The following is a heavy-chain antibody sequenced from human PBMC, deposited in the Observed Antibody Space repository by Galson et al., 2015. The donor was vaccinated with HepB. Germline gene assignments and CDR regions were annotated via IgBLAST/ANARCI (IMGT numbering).Heavy chain of an antibody. CDR1: GFTVSSNY. D-gene: IGHD2-15*01. Sequence: LRLSCAASGFTVSSNYMSWVRQAPGKGLEWVSVIYSGGSTYYADSVKGRFTISRDNSKNTLYLQMNSLRAEDTAVYYCAREARISGSYYMDVWGKGTTVTVSS. CDR3: AREARISGSYYMDV. V-gene: IGHV3-53*01. CDR2: IYSGGST. J-gene: IGHJ6*03.